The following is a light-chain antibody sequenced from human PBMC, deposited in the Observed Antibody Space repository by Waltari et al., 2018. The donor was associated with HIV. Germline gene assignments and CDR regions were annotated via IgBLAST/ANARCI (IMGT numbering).Light chain of an antibody. CDR1: GSHIGSNS. J-gene: IGLJ3*02. CDR2: RNN. V-gene: IGLV1-47*01. Sequence: QSILTQPPSTSVTPGQRVTISCSCSGSHIGSNSVSWYHLLLGTAPKLLIYRNNQRPSGVPDRCSGSKSATSASLAIGGLRSEDEADYYCAAWDDSLSGPVFGGGTKLTVL. CDR3: AAWDDSLSGPV.